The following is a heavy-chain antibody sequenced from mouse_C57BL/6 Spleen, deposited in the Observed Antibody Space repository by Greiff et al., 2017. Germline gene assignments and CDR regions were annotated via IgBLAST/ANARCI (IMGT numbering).Heavy chain of an antibody. D-gene: IGHD3-3*01. Sequence: VKLMESGAELVKPGASVKISCKASGYAFSSYWMNWVKQRPGKGLEWIGQIYPGDGDTNYNGKFKGKATLTADKSSSTAYMQLSSLTSEDSAVYFCAREGTGHFDYWGQGTTLTVSS. CDR2: IYPGDGDT. V-gene: IGHV1-80*01. CDR3: AREGTGHFDY. J-gene: IGHJ2*01. CDR1: GYAFSSYW.